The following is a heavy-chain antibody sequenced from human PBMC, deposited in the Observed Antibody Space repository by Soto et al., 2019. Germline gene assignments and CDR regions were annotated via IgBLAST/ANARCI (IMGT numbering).Heavy chain of an antibody. J-gene: IGHJ2*01. D-gene: IGHD4-17*01. CDR1: GYTFTTYD. CDR2: ISPYNGNT. Sequence: VKVSCKASGYTFTTYDISWVRQAPGQGLEWMGWISPYNGNTNYAQKFQDRVTMTTDTSTSTAYMEVRSLRSDDTAVYYCARILTTDWYFDLWGRGTLVTVSS. CDR3: ARILTTDWYFDL. V-gene: IGHV1-18*01.